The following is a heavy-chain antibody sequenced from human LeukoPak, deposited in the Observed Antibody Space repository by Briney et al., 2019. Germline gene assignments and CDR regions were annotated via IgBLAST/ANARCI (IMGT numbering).Heavy chain of an antibody. V-gene: IGHV4-4*07. Sequence: SETLSLTCTVSGASISNYYWSWIRQPAGKGLEWIGRIYTSGSANYNPSLKSRVTVSVDTSKNQFSLKLKSVTAADTAVYYCARPLLNADDAFDIWGQGTMVTVSS. CDR3: ARPLLNADDAFDI. CDR1: GASISNYY. CDR2: IYTSGSA. J-gene: IGHJ3*02.